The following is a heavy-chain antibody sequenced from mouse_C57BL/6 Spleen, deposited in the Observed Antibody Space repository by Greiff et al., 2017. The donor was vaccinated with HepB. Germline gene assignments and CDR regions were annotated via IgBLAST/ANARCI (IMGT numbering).Heavy chain of an antibody. CDR3: ARWLRGYYAMDY. CDR2: IDPSDSYT. CDR1: GYTFTSYW. J-gene: IGHJ4*01. Sequence: VQLQQPGAELVMPGASVKLSCKASGYTFTSYWMHWVKQRPGQGLEWIGEIDPSDSYTNYNQKFKGKSTLTVDKSSSTAYMQLSSLTSEDSAVYYCARWLRGYYAMDYWGQGTSVTVSS. D-gene: IGHD2-2*01. V-gene: IGHV1-69*01.